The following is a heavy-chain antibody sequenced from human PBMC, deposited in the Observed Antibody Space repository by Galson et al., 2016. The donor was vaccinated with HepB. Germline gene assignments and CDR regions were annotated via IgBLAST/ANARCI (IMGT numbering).Heavy chain of an antibody. CDR3: TRDSPQVDNSSGWGFYDP. J-gene: IGHJ5*02. Sequence: SLRLSCAASEFTVSGTYMNWIRQAPGKGLEWVSMIANDGTTYYADSVKGRFFISRDTSKNTMYLQINSLWAEDTAVYYCTRDSPQVDNSSGWGFYDPWGQGTLVTVSS. V-gene: IGHV3-66*01. CDR1: EFTVSGTY. D-gene: IGHD6-19*01. CDR2: IANDGTT.